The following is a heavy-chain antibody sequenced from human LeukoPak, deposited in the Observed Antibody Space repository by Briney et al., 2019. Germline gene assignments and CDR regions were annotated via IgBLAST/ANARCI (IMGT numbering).Heavy chain of an antibody. V-gene: IGHV3-53*01. CDR1: GFSVSSNY. CDR2: IYSGGTT. Sequence: SGGSLRLSCAASGFSVSSNYMSWVRQAPGKGPEWVSVIYSGGTTYYADSVKGRFTISRDDSKDTLYLQMNSLRAEDTAVYYCARDRPRAVWGQGTTVTVSS. J-gene: IGHJ6*02. CDR3: ARDRPRAV.